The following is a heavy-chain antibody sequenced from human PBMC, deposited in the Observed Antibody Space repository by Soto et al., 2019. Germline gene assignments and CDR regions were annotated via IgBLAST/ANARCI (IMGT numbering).Heavy chain of an antibody. J-gene: IGHJ6*02. V-gene: IGHV1-69*04. CDR2: IIPIVGIA. CDR3: ARDHLPYCGSSTSCYFGAYYYYYGMDV. Sequence: SVKVSCKASGGTFSSYTISWVRQAPGQGLEWMGRIIPIVGIANYAQKFQGRVTITADKSTSTAYMELSSLRSEDTAVYYCARDHLPYCGSSTSCYFGAYYYYYGMDVWG. CDR1: GGTFSSYT. D-gene: IGHD2-2*01.